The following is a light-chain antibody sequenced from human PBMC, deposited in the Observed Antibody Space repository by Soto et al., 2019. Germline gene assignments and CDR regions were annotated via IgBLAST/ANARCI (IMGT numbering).Light chain of an antibody. V-gene: IGKV1-39*01. J-gene: IGKJ2*01. CDR3: QQGHSTPYT. Sequence: DIQMTQSPSSLSASVGDRVTITCRATQNISNYLNWYQQKPGDAPKLLIYAASTLQGAVPSRFSGSGSGTDFTLTISSLQPEDFATYHCQQGHSTPYTFGQGTRLEI. CDR2: AAS. CDR1: QNISNY.